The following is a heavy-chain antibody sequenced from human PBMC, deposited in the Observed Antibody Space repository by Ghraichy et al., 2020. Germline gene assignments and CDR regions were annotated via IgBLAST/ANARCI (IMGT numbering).Heavy chain of an antibody. V-gene: IGHV1-24*01. CDR1: GDTLTERS. CDR3: ATDPVDCSSNSCWFTLAV. J-gene: IGHJ6*02. CDR2: FDPEDGKT. Sequence: ASVKVSCKVSGDTLTERSMHWVRQAPGEGLEWMGGFDPEDGKTMYAQKFQGRVTMTDDKSTETAYMEVSSLRSEDTAVYYCATDPVDCSSNSCWFTLAVWGQGTTVTVSS. D-gene: IGHD2-2*01.